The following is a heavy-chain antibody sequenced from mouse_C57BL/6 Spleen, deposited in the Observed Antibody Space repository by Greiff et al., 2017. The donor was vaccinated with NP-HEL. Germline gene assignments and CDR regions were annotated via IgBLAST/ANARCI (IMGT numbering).Heavy chain of an antibody. CDR1: GFTFSDYG. CDR2: ISSGSSTI. D-gene: IGHD1-1*01. Sequence: EVHLVESGGGLVKPGGSLKLSCAASGFTFSDYGMHWVRQAPEKGLEWVAYISSGSSTIYYADTVKGRFTISRDNAKNTLFLQMTSLRSEDTAMYYCARPDYGSSYVNAMDYWGQGTSVTVSS. CDR3: ARPDYGSSYVNAMDY. V-gene: IGHV5-17*01. J-gene: IGHJ4*01.